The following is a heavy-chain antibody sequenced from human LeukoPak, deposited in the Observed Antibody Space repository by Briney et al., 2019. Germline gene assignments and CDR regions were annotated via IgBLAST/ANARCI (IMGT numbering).Heavy chain of an antibody. J-gene: IGHJ6*03. CDR3: ARTYYYGSGTYYYFMDV. V-gene: IGHV5-51*01. D-gene: IGHD3-10*01. CDR2: IWPHDSDT. CDR1: GYIFTTQW. Sequence: GESLKISCKASGYIFTTQWIGWVRQKPGKGLEWMGIIWPHDSDTRYSPSFQGQVNFSADTSISTAYLQWSSLKASDTATYYCARTYYYGSGTYYYFMDVWGKGTTVTISS.